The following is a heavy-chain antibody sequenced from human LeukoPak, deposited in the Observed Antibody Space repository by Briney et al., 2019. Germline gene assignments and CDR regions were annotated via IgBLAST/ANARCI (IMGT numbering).Heavy chain of an antibody. V-gene: IGHV1-69*05. CDR3: AISQGTYYYDSSGPITTYRSLYY. CDR2: IIPFFGTA. D-gene: IGHD3-22*01. CDR1: RGTFRRYA. Sequence: SVTVSCKASRGTFRRYAISWVRQAPGQGLEWMGGIIPFFGTAKYAQKFQGRVTITTDESTSTAYMELSSLRSEDTAVYYCAISQGTYYYDSSGPITTYRSLYYWGKGTLVTVSS. J-gene: IGHJ4*02.